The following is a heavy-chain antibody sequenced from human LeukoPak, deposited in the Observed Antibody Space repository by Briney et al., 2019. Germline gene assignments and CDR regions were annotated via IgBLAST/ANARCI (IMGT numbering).Heavy chain of an antibody. J-gene: IGHJ4*02. CDR2: IIPILGIA. V-gene: IGHV1-69*04. CDR1: GGTFSSFA. Sequence: SVKVSCKASGGTFSSFAISWVRQAPGQGLEWMGRIIPILGIANYAQKFQGRVTITADKSTSTAYMELSSLRSEDTAVYYCARVPMVRGTIHDYWGQGTLVTVSS. CDR3: ARVPMVRGTIHDY. D-gene: IGHD3-10*01.